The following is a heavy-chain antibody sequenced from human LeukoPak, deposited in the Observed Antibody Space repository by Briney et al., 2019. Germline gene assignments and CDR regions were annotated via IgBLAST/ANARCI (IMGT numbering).Heavy chain of an antibody. CDR1: GYTFTSYY. CDR3: AREGYCSGSNCYSVAY. CDR2: INPSGGST. D-gene: IGHD2-15*01. V-gene: IGHV1-46*01. J-gene: IGHJ4*02. Sequence: VASVKVSRKASGYTFTSYYMHWVRQAPGQGLEWMGIINPSGGSTSYAQKFQGRVTMTRDASTSTVYMELRSLRSEDTAVYYCAREGYCSGSNCYSVAYWGQGTLVTVSS.